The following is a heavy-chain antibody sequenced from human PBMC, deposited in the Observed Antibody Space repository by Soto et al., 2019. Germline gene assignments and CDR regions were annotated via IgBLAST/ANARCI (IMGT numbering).Heavy chain of an antibody. CDR3: ARDRKGFGYVDF. Sequence: SETLSLTCTVASSISGYYWSWVRQPPGKRLEWIADMFHGGTTKYNPSLQSRVTLSLDTARNNFSLSLTSVPAADTSLYYCARDRKGFGYVDFWARRAPLPVS. J-gene: IGHJ4*02. D-gene: IGHD2-15*01. CDR2: MFHGGTT. CDR1: SSISGYY. V-gene: IGHV4-59*01.